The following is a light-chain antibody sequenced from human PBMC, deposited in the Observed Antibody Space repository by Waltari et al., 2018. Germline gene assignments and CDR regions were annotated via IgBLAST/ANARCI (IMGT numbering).Light chain of an antibody. V-gene: IGKV1-NL1*01. CDR3: QQYYSIALN. CDR2: AAS. J-gene: IGKJ4*01. CDR1: QGISNS. Sequence: DIQMTQSPSSLSASVGDRVTITCRASQGISNSLAWYQQKPGKAPKHLLYAASRLENEVPARFNGSGSGTDYTLTISSLQPEDFATYYCQQYYSIALNFGGGTKVEIK.